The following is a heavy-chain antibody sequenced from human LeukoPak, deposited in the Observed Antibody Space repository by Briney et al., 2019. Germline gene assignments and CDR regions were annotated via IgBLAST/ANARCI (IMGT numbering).Heavy chain of an antibody. D-gene: IGHD1-26*01. Sequence: SETLSLTCDISGDSVSSNSAAWNWIRQSPSRGLEWLGRTYYKSKWYKDYAGSVNSRITINPDTSKNQFSLQLNSVTPEDTAVYYCARGGPWDLPVGKFDYWGQGTLVTVSS. CDR1: GDSVSSNSAA. V-gene: IGHV6-1*01. J-gene: IGHJ4*02. CDR3: ARGGPWDLPVGKFDY. CDR2: TYYKSKWYK.